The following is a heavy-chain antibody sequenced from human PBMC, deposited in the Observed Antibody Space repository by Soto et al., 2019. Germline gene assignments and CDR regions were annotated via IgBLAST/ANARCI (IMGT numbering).Heavy chain of an antibody. CDR3: ARMESFGSLNWFDP. V-gene: IGHV1-8*01. J-gene: IGHJ5*02. Sequence: DSVRVSCKASGYIFTNNDVSWVRQATGQGLEWMGWMNPGSGDTGYAQKFQGRVTMTRNISIAKAYMELSSLRADDTAIYYCARMESFGSLNWFDPCGQRTLVTVSS. CDR2: MNPGSGDT. D-gene: IGHD5-18*01. CDR1: GYIFTNND.